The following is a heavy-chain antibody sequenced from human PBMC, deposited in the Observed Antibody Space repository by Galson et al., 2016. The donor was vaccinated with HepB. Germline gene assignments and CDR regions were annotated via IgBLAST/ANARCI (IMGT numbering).Heavy chain of an antibody. CDR1: GFTFRSYW. CDR2: IRMDGGEI. V-gene: IGHV3-7*03. CDR3: AREGTLTAYNFDS. D-gene: IGHD3-9*01. Sequence: SMRLPCAASGFTFRSYWMAWVRQTPGKGREWVANIRMDGGEIHSVDFVKGRFTISRDNAKNSLYLQMNSRTAEDTAFYSCAREGTLTAYNFDSWGQGTLVTVSS. J-gene: IGHJ4*02.